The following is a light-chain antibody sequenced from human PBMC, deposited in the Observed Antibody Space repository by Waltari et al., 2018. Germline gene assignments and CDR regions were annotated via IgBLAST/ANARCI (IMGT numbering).Light chain of an antibody. Sequence: QSALTQPASVSGSPGQSITISCTGTSSDIGTFNLVSWYQQQPGKAPKLMIYEVTKRPSGVSNRFSGSKSGNTASLTISGLQAEDEADYFCCSYAGGSTVFGGGTKLTVL. J-gene: IGLJ3*02. CDR3: CSYAGGSTV. CDR1: SSDIGTFNL. V-gene: IGLV2-23*02. CDR2: EVT.